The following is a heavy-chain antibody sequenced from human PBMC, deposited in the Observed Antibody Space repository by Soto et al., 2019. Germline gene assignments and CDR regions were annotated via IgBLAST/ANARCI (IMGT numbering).Heavy chain of an antibody. CDR1: GGSISSYY. CDR2: IYYSGST. Sequence: PSETLSLTCTVSGGSISSYYWSWIRQPPGKGLEWIGYIYYSGSTNYNPSLKSRVTISVDTSKNQFSLKLSSVTAADTAVYYCARAKPLIAAAGVYYYYYMDVWGKGTTVTVSS. V-gene: IGHV4-59*01. D-gene: IGHD6-13*01. J-gene: IGHJ6*03. CDR3: ARAKPLIAAAGVYYYYYMDV.